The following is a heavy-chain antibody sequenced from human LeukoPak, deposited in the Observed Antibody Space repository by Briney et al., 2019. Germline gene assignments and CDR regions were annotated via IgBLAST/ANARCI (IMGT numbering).Heavy chain of an antibody. CDR2: IKEDGSAE. J-gene: IGHJ4*02. D-gene: IGHD3-3*01. CDR3: AKDDEGYY. CDR1: GFTFSKSW. V-gene: IGHV3-7*04. Sequence: GGSLRLSCAASGFTFSKSWMSWLRQTPEKGLEWVANIKEDGSAEYYVDSVKGRFTISRDNAKNSLYLQMNSLRAEDTAVYYCAKDDEGYYWGQGILVTVSS.